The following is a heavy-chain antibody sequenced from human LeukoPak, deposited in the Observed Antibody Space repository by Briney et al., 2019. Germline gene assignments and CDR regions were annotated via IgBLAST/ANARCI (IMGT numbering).Heavy chain of an antibody. J-gene: IGHJ3*02. CDR3: AKDGGIVGVTDAFDM. V-gene: IGHV3-30-3*01. CDR1: GFTFSSYA. Sequence: GGSLRLSCAASGFTFSSYAMHWVRQAPGKGLEWVAVISYDGSNKYYADSVKGRFTISRDNSKKTLYLQMNSLRVEDTAIYYSAKDGGIVGVTDAFDMWGQGTMVTVSS. D-gene: IGHD1-26*01. CDR2: ISYDGSNK.